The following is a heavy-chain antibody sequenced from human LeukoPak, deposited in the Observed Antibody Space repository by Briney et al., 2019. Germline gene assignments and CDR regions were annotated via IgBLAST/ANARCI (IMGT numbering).Heavy chain of an antibody. V-gene: IGHV4-4*09. J-gene: IGHJ4*02. CDR2: IYSSGST. D-gene: IGHD2-2*01. CDR1: GGSISTYF. CDR3: ARRDCSKTSCPFDY. Sequence: SETLSLTCTVSGGSISTYFWSWIRRPPGKGLEWIGHIYSSGSTNNNPSLKSRVTISVDTSKNQFSLKLSSVTAADTAVYYCARRDCSKTSCPFDYWGQGTLVTVSS.